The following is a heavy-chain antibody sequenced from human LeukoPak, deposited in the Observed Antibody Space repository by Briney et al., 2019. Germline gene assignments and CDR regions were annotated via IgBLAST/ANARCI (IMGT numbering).Heavy chain of an antibody. J-gene: IGHJ4*02. D-gene: IGHD3-22*01. Sequence: ASVKVSCKASGYTFTSYYMHLVRQAPRQRLEGMGIINPSGGSTSYAHKFQGRVTMTRDTSTSTVYMELSSLRSEDTDVYYCARDYDSSGYYGYYFDYWGQGTLVTVSS. CDR1: GYTFTSYY. CDR2: INPSGGST. V-gene: IGHV1-46*01. CDR3: ARDYDSSGYYGYYFDY.